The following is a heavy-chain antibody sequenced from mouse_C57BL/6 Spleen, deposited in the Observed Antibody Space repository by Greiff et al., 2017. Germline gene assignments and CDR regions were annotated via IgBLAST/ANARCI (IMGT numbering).Heavy chain of an antibody. CDR1: GYTFTDYN. J-gene: IGHJ3*01. CDR3: ARSGATGGWFAY. Sequence: EVHLVESGPELVKPGASVKIPCKASGYTFTDYNMDWVKQSHGKSLEWIGDINPNNGGTIYNQKFKGKATLTVDKSSSTAYMELRSLTSEDTAVYYCARSGATGGWFAYWGQGTLVTVSA. V-gene: IGHV1-18*01. D-gene: IGHD3-1*01. CDR2: INPNNGGT.